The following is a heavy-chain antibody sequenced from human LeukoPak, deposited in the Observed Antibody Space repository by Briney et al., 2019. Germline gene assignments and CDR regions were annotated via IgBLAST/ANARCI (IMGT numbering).Heavy chain of an antibody. CDR2: INWNGGST. D-gene: IGHD3-9*01. Sequence: GGSLRLSCAASGFTFDDYGMSWVRQAPGKGLEWVSGINWNGGSTGYADSVKGRFTISRDNAKTSLYLQMNSLRAEDTALYYCARDSDYDILTGYSPFDYWGQGTLVTVSS. CDR1: GFTFDDYG. V-gene: IGHV3-20*04. J-gene: IGHJ4*02. CDR3: ARDSDYDILTGYSPFDY.